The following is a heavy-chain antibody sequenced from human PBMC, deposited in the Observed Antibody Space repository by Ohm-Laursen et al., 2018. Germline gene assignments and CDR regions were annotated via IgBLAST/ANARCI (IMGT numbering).Heavy chain of an antibody. J-gene: IGHJ6*02. Sequence: SLRLSCSASGFTFDDYAMHWVRQAPGKGLEWVSGISWNSGSIGYADSVKGRFTISRDNAKNSLYLQMNSLRAEDTALYYCAKDIAVVSYYYYGMDVWGQGTTVTVSS. CDR3: AKDIAVVSYYYYGMDV. V-gene: IGHV3-9*01. CDR2: ISWNSGSI. CDR1: GFTFDDYA. D-gene: IGHD2-21*01.